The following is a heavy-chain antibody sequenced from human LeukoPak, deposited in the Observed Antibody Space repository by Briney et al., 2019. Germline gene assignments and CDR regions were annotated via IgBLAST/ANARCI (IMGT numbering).Heavy chain of an antibody. Sequence: ASVKVSCKAPGYTFTGYYMHSVRQAPGQGLEWMGWIKPNIGGTNYAQKFQGRVTMTRDTSISTAYIELSRLRSDDTAVYYCARDSRFLEWLGYYFDYWGQGTLVTVSS. CDR2: IKPNIGGT. D-gene: IGHD3-3*01. CDR3: ARDSRFLEWLGYYFDY. J-gene: IGHJ4*02. V-gene: IGHV1-2*02. CDR1: GYTFTGYY.